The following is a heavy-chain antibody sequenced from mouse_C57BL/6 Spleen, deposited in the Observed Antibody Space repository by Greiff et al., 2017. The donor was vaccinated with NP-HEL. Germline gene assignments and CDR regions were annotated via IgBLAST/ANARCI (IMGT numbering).Heavy chain of an antibody. CDR3: TSGGMTTVVVRRFAY. J-gene: IGHJ3*01. CDR1: GFNINDYY. CDR2: IDPADGDT. D-gene: IGHD1-1*01. Sequence: EVQLQQSGAELVRPGASVKLSCTASGFNINDYYMHWVKQRPEQGLEWIGRIDPADGDTEYAPKFQGKATMTADTSSNTAYLQLSSLTPEYTAVYYCTSGGMTTVVVRRFAYWGQGTLVTVSA. V-gene: IGHV14-1*01.